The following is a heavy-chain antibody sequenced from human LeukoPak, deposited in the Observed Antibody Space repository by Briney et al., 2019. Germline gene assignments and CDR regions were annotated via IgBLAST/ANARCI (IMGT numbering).Heavy chain of an antibody. CDR1: GFTVSSNY. CDR2: IYSGGTT. V-gene: IGHV3-53*01. CDR3: ARVLSVSYCDS. Sequence: GGTLRLSCAASGFTVSSNYMSWVRQAPGKGLEWVSVIYSGGTTYYADSVKGRFTISRDNSKNTLYLQMNSLRAEDTAVYYCARVLSVSYCDSWGQGTLVTVSS. J-gene: IGHJ4*02. D-gene: IGHD2/OR15-2a*01.